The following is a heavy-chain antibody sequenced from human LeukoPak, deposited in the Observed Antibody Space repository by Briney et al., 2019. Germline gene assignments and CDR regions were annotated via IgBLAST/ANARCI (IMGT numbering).Heavy chain of an antibody. J-gene: IGHJ4*02. CDR2: ISGSRGSI. Sequence: GGSLRLSCAASGFTFSSYAMSWVCQAPGKGLERVSYISGSRGSITYADSVKGGFTISRDNAKNSLYLQLNSLRAEDTAVYYCARDRVGATEFDYWGQGTLVTVSS. V-gene: IGHV3-48*04. D-gene: IGHD1-26*01. CDR3: ARDRVGATEFDY. CDR1: GFTFSSYA.